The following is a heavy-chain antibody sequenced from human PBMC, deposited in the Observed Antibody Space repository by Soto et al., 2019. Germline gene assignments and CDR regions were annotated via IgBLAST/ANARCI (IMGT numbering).Heavy chain of an antibody. V-gene: IGHV1-2*02. CDR3: ARVPGTAVAGTFFDY. D-gene: IGHD6-19*01. CDR1: GYTFTGYY. Sequence: ASVKVSCKASGYTFTGYYMHWVRQAPGQGLEWMGWINPNSGGTNYAQKFQGRVTMTRDTSISTAYMELSRLRSDDTAVYYCARVPGTAVAGTFFDYWGQGTLVTVSS. J-gene: IGHJ4*02. CDR2: INPNSGGT.